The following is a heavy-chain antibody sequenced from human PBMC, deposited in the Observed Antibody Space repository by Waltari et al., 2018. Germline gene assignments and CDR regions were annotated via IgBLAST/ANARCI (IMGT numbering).Heavy chain of an antibody. CDR2: ISRSGNT. CDR3: SRAHGWGXXGYYCDS. V-gene: IGHV4-30-4*08. D-gene: IGHD3-9*01. Sequence: QVQLXESGPGLVKPSQTLSLSXAVTGDSIATGDYYWTWIRQHPGKGLEWIGYISRSGNTYXNPSLKSRLSISXATXKNXXXLXLHSVTAAXXAVYXCSRAHGWGXXGYYCDSXGQGTLVTVXS. CDR1: GDSIATGDYY. J-gene: IGHJ4*02.